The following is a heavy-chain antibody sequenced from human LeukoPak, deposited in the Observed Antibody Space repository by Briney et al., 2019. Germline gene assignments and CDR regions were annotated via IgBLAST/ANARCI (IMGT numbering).Heavy chain of an antibody. CDR1: EFTFSSYS. Sequence: GGSLRLSCAASEFTFSSYSMNWVRQAPGKGLEWVSYITNSGNSKSYADSVKGRFTISRDNTKNSLYLQMNGLRAEDTAVYYCAKCLGSGWYASSDWGQGTLVTVSS. D-gene: IGHD6-13*01. V-gene: IGHV3-48*01. CDR3: AKCLGSGWYASSD. CDR2: ITNSGNSK. J-gene: IGHJ4*02.